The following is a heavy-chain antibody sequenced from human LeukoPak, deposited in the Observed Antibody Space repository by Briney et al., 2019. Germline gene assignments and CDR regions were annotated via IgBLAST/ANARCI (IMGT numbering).Heavy chain of an antibody. D-gene: IGHD4-17*01. CDR3: AKDLGGGDNGVWYFVF. CDR1: GFTFASYA. J-gene: IGHJ2*01. V-gene: IGHV3-23*01. Sequence: GGSLRLSCAATGFTFASYAMSWVRQAPGKGLEWVSAISESGDATYYADSIKGRFTISRDNSKDIVYLQMNNLRAEDTALYYCAKDLGGGDNGVWYFVFWGRGTLVTVSS. CDR2: ISESGDAT.